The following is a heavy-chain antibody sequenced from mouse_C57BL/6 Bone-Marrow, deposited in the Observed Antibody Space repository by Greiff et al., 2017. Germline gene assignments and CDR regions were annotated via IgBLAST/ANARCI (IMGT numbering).Heavy chain of an antibody. D-gene: IGHD1-1*01. CDR1: GFTFSSSS. J-gene: IGHJ3*01. CDR2: ISDGGSYT. CDR3: ATDHYFGSSPSWFAY. V-gene: IGHV5-4*01. Sequence: DVQLVESGGGLVKPGGSLKLSCAASGFTFSSSSMSWVRQTPEKRLEWVATISDGGSYTYYTGNVKGRFTISRDNATNNLYLQMSHLKSEDTAMYYEATDHYFGSSPSWFAYWGQGTLVTVSA.